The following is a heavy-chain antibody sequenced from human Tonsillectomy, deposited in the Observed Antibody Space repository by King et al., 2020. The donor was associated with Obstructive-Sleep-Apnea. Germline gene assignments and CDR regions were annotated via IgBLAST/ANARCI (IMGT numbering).Heavy chain of an antibody. J-gene: IGHJ3*02. D-gene: IGHD3-22*01. CDR2: ISYSGST. CDR3: ARHLYSSGYSGAFDI. Sequence: VQLQESGPGLVKPSETLSLTCTVSGGSIRSYYWSWIRQPPGKGLEYIGYISYSGSTNYNPSLKSRVIMSVDTSKNQISLKQSSVSAADTAVYYCARHLYSSGYSGAFDIWGQGTMVTVSS. V-gene: IGHV4-59*08. CDR1: GGSIRSYY.